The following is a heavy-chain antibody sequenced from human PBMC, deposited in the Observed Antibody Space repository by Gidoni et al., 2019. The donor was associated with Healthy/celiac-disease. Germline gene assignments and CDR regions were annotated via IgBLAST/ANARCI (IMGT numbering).Heavy chain of an antibody. CDR3: ARLTYYDYIWGSYREDY. V-gene: IGHV1-18*01. Sequence: QVQLVQSGAEVKKPGASVKVSCKASGYTFTSYGISWVRQAPGQGLEWIGWISAYNGNTNYAQKLQGRVTMTTDTSTSTAYMELRSLRSDDTAVYYCARLTYYDYIWGSYREDYWGQGTLVTVSS. J-gene: IGHJ4*02. D-gene: IGHD3-16*02. CDR1: GYTFTSYG. CDR2: ISAYNGNT.